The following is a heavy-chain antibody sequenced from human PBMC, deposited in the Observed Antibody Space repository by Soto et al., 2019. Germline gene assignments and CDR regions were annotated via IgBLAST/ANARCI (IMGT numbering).Heavy chain of an antibody. D-gene: IGHD3-10*01. CDR1: GFTFSSYA. V-gene: IGHV3-23*01. Sequence: EVQLLESGGGLVQPGGSLRLSCAASGFTFSSYAMSWVRQAPGKGLEWVSAISGSGGSTYYADSVKGRFTISRDNSKKTLYLQMNSLRAEDTAVYYCAKVRTTMVRGVIYYFDYWGQGTLVTVSS. J-gene: IGHJ4*02. CDR2: ISGSGGST. CDR3: AKVRTTMVRGVIYYFDY.